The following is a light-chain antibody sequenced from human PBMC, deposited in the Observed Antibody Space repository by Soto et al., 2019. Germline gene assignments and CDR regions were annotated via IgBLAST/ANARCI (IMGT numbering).Light chain of an antibody. CDR3: QYYARALTLRV. Sequence: QSVLTQPPSVSGAPGQRVTISCTGSSSNIGAGYDVHWYQQLPGTAPKLLIYGNSNRPSGVPDRFSGSKAGPSATLAITRLQDDDGADACFQYYARALTLRVVGTETKLTVL. V-gene: IGLV1-40*01. J-gene: IGLJ1*01. CDR2: GNS. CDR1: SSNIGAGYD.